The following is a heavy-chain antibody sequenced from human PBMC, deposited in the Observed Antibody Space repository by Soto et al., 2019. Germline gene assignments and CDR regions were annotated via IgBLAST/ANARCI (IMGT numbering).Heavy chain of an antibody. CDR1: GFIFTNYG. V-gene: IGHV3-33*01. CDR2: IWFDGGIR. Sequence: QVPLVESGGGVVQPGRSLRLSCAASGFIFTNYGMHWVRQAPGKGLEWVAIIWFDGGIRYYADSVKGRFTISRDNSKNTLHLHMNSLRVEDTAVYYCARVGDGNNQYFDYWGQGTLVTVSS. J-gene: IGHJ4*02. CDR3: ARVGDGNNQYFDY. D-gene: IGHD1-26*01.